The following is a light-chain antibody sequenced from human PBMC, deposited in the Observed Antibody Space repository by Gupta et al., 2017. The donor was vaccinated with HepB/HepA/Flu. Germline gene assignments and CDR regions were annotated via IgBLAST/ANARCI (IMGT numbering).Light chain of an antibody. CDR2: GNS. J-gene: IGLJ2*01. CDR1: SSNIGAGYD. Sequence: SVLTQPPSVSGAPGQRVTISCTGSSSNIGAGYDVHWYQQLPGTAPKLLIYGNSNRPSGVPDRFSGSKSGTSASLAITGLQAEDEADYYWQSYDSSRSGVVFGGGTKLTVL. V-gene: IGLV1-40*01. CDR3: QSYDSSRSGVV.